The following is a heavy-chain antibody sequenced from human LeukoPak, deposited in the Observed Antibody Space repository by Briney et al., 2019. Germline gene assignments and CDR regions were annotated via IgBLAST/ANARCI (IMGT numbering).Heavy chain of an antibody. D-gene: IGHD1-26*01. CDR3: ARVGSYQEYYFDY. J-gene: IGHJ4*02. CDR1: GYTFTSYG. V-gene: IGHV1-69*04. Sequence: GASVKVSCKASGYTFTSYGISWVRQAPGQGLEWMGRIIPILGIANYAQKFQGRVTITADKSTSTAYMELSSLRSEDTAVYYCARVGSYQEYYFDYWGQGTLVTVSS. CDR2: IIPILGIA.